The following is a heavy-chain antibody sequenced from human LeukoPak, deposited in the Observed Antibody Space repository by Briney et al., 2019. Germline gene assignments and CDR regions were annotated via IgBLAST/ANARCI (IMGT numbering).Heavy chain of an antibody. CDR3: ATIVVVPAAMRGWFDP. CDR1: GGTFSSYA. V-gene: IGHV1-69*04. Sequence: SVKVSCKASGGTFSSYAISWVRQAPGQGLEWMGRIIPILGIANYAQKFQGRVTITADKSTSTAYMELSSLRSEDTAVYYCATIVVVPAAMRGWFDPWGQGTLVTVSS. D-gene: IGHD2-2*01. CDR2: IIPILGIA. J-gene: IGHJ5*02.